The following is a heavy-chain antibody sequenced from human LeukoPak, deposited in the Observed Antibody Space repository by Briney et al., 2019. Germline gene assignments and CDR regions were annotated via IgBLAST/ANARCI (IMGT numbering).Heavy chain of an antibody. J-gene: IGHJ4*02. CDR1: GFTFSSYT. V-gene: IGHV3-21*01. D-gene: IGHD6-13*01. CDR2: ISGGSRHK. Sequence: GGSLRLSSAASGFTFSSYTMNWVRQAPGKGLEWVSSISGGSRHKYYADSVKGRFTISRDNAKNSLYLQMNSLRAEDTAEYYCARTANFAAGYYIDYWGQGTLVTVSS. CDR3: ARTANFAAGYYIDY.